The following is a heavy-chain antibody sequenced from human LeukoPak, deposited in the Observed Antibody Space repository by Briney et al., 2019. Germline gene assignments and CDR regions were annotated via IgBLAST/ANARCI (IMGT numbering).Heavy chain of an antibody. CDR1: RYTFTNYY. D-gene: IGHD3-9*01. J-gene: IGHJ4*02. CDR3: ARADVLTGMYGSYFDY. Sequence: ASVKVSCKASRYTFTNYYIHWVRQAPGQGLQWMGIINPSGGSTTYAQKFQGRVTMTRDMSTSTVYMQLSSLRSEDTAVYYCARADVLTGMYGSYFDYWGQGTLVTVSS. CDR2: INPSGGST. V-gene: IGHV1-46*01.